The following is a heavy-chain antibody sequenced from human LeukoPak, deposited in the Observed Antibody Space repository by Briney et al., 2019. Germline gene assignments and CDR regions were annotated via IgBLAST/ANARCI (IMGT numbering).Heavy chain of an antibody. Sequence: GASVKVSCKASGYTFTSYYMHWVRQAPGQGLEWMGIINPSGGSTSYAQKFQGRVTMTRDTSTSTVYMELSSLRSEDTAVYYCARDPPAEYQLPAYYFDYWGQGTLVTVSS. J-gene: IGHJ4*02. CDR2: INPSGGST. V-gene: IGHV1-46*01. D-gene: IGHD2-2*01. CDR3: ARDPPAEYQLPAYYFDY. CDR1: GYTFTSYY.